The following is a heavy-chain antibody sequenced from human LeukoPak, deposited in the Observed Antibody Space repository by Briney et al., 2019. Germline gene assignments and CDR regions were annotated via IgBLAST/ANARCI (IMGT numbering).Heavy chain of an antibody. V-gene: IGHV3-7*01. CDR3: AREDGNWNYRYFDC. CDR1: GFTFSSYS. D-gene: IGHD1-1*01. CDR2: INQDGTER. J-gene: IGHJ4*02. Sequence: PGGSLRLSCAASGFTFSSYSMNWVRQAPGKGLEWVANINQDGTERHYVGSVKGRFTIFRDNAENSLYLQMNTLRAEDTAIYYCAREDGNWNYRYFDCWGQGSLVTVSS.